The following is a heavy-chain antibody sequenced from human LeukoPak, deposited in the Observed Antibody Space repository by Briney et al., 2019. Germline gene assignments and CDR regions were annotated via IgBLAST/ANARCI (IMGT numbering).Heavy chain of an antibody. CDR3: AKAPPSPDPYSNYLFDY. CDR1: GLTFSRYG. J-gene: IGHJ4*02. D-gene: IGHD4-11*01. CDR2: IRYDGSYK. V-gene: IGHV3-30*02. Sequence: GSLRLSCAASGLTFSRYGMHWVRQAPGKGLEWVAYIRYDGSYKHYADSVKGRFTISRDNSKNTLYLQMNSLRGEDTAVYYCAKAPPSPDPYSNYLFDYWGQGTLVTVSS.